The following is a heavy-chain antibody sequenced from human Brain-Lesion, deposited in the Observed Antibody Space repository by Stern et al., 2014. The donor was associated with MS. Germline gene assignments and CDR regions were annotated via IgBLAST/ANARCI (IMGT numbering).Heavy chain of an antibody. J-gene: IGHJ3*02. V-gene: IGHV4-4*02. CDR3: ARELPDLNAFDI. Sequence: VHLVESGPGLVKPSGTLSLTCAVSGGSISSSNWGGWVRQSPGKGLEWIGEIYHSGGTKYSPSFESRVIISVDKSKNQFSLKLSYVTAADTAVYYCARELPDLNAFDIWGQGTMVTVSS. CDR2: IYHSGGT. CDR1: GGSISSSNW. D-gene: IGHD1-14*01.